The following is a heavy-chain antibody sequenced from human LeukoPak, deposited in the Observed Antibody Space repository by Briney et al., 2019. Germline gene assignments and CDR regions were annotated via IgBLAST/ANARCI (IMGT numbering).Heavy chain of an antibody. D-gene: IGHD3-3*01. V-gene: IGHV1-18*01. Sequence: GASVKVSCKASGYTFTSYGISWVRQAPGQGLEWMGWISAYNGNTNYAQKLQGRVTMTTDTSTSTAYMELRSLRSDDTAVYYCARDLRFLEWLSNPHNWFDPWGQGTLVTVSS. J-gene: IGHJ5*02. CDR3: ARDLRFLEWLSNPHNWFDP. CDR2: ISAYNGNT. CDR1: GYTFTSYG.